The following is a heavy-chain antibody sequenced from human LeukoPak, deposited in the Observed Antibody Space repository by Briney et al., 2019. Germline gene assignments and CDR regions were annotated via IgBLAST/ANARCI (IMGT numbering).Heavy chain of an antibody. CDR1: GGSISSGGYY. D-gene: IGHD5-24*01. Sequence: SQTLSLTCTVSGGSISSGGYYWSWIRQPPGKGLGWIGYIYYSGSTNYNPSLKSRVTISVDTSKNQFSLKLSSVTAADTAVYYCALYGKMATTFDYWGQGTLVTVSS. J-gene: IGHJ4*02. CDR3: ALYGKMATTFDY. V-gene: IGHV4-61*08. CDR2: IYYSGST.